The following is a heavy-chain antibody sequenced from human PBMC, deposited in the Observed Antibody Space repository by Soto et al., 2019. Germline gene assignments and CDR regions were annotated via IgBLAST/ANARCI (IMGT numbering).Heavy chain of an antibody. V-gene: IGHV4-61*01. CDR1: GGTVRTGTNY. Sequence: PSETLSLTWTASGGTVRTGTNYWICIPQPTGKGLEWSGNVYFAGTTVSNPSLKSRVTRSVDTYKDQFILKLTSVTAADTAVYYCARYCNNCDCRHLYYFDYWGLRTLVTVSS. J-gene: IGHJ4*02. CDR2: VYFAGTT. D-gene: IGHD2-8*01. CDR3: ARYCNNCDCRHLYYFDY.